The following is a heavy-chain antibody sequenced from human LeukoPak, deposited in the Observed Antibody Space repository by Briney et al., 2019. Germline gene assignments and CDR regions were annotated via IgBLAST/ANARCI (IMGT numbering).Heavy chain of an antibody. J-gene: IGHJ4*02. Sequence: GGSLRLSCAASGFTFSSYAMHWVRQAPGKGLEYVSTISSNGGSTYYADSVKDRFTISRDNSKNTLYLQMSSLRPEDTAVYYCVHSIRWNYFDYWGQGTLVTVSS. CDR1: GFTFSSYA. CDR2: ISSNGGST. CDR3: VHSIRWNYFDY. V-gene: IGHV3-64D*06. D-gene: IGHD4-23*01.